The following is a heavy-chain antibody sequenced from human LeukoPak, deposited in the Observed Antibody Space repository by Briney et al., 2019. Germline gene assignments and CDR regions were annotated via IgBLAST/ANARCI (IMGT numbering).Heavy chain of an antibody. D-gene: IGHD1-26*01. CDR3: ARSRDPDSGSPDYY. J-gene: IGHJ4*02. Sequence: SVKVSCKASGGTFSSYAISWVRQAPGQGLEWIGGIIPIFGTANYAQKFQGRVTITTDESTSTAYMELSGLRSEDTAVYYCARSRDPDSGSPDYYWGQGTLVTVSS. V-gene: IGHV1-69*05. CDR2: IIPIFGTA. CDR1: GGTFSSYA.